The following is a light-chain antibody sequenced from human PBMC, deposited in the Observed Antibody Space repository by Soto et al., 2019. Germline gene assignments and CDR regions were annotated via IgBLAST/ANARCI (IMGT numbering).Light chain of an antibody. CDR3: QQYNNSLSIT. V-gene: IGKV3-15*01. J-gene: IGKJ5*01. Sequence: EIVMTQSPATLSVSPGERATLSCRASQSVSNNLVWYQQKPGQAPRLLIYGASTRATGIPARFSGSGSGTDFTLTISSLQSEDFAVYYCQQYNNSLSITFGQGTRLEIK. CDR2: GAS. CDR1: QSVSNN.